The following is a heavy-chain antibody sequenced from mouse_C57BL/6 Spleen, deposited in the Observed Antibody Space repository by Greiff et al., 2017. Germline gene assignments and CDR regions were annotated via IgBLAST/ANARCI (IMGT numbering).Heavy chain of an antibody. Sequence: EVQLQESGGGLVQPGGSLSLSCAASGFTFTDYYMSWVRQPPGKALEWLGFIRNKANGYTTEYSASVKGRFTISRDNSQSILYLQMNALRAEDSATYYCARYEYYDAMDYWGQGTSVTVSS. J-gene: IGHJ4*01. CDR1: GFTFTDYY. CDR2: IRNKANGYTT. V-gene: IGHV7-3*01. D-gene: IGHD1-1*01. CDR3: ARYEYYDAMDY.